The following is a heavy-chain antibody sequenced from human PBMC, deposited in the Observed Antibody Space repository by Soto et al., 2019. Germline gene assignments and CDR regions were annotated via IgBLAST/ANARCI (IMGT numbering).Heavy chain of an antibody. D-gene: IGHD2-2*01. Sequence: QVQLVESGGGVAQPGRSLRLSCAASGFTFSSYGMHWVRQAPGKGLEWVAVIWYDGSNKYYADSVKGRFTISRDNSKNTLYLQMNSLRAEDTAVYYCARPGVPAAKGDYYYGMDVWGQGTTVTVSS. CDR3: ARPGVPAAKGDYYYGMDV. V-gene: IGHV3-33*01. CDR1: GFTFSSYG. CDR2: IWYDGSNK. J-gene: IGHJ6*02.